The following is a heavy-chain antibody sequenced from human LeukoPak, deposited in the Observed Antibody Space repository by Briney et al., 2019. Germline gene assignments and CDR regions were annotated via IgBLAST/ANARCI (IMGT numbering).Heavy chain of an antibody. CDR3: ARPGERDYGDYAWFDP. CDR2: INPNSGGT. CDR1: GYTFTGYY. J-gene: IGHJ5*02. Sequence: GASVKVSCKASGYTFTGYYMHWVRQAPGQGLEWTGWINPNSGGTNYAQKFQGRVTMTRDTSISTAYMELSRLRSDDTAVYYCARPGERDYGDYAWFDPWGQGTLVTVSS. V-gene: IGHV1-2*02. D-gene: IGHD4-17*01.